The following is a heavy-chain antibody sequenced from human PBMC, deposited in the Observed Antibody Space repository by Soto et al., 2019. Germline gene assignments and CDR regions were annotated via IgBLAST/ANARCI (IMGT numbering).Heavy chain of an antibody. J-gene: IGHJ5*02. V-gene: IGHV4-30-2*01. CDR3: VRDGTKNLRDWFDP. CDR2: IYHSGST. D-gene: IGHD1-1*01. CDR1: GGSISSGGYS. Sequence: PSATLSLTCAVSGGSISSGGYSWSWIRQPPGKGLEWIGYIYHSGSTYYNPSLKSRVTISVDMSKKQFSLTLRSVTAADTAMYYCVRDGTKNLRDWFDPWGQGTLVTVSS.